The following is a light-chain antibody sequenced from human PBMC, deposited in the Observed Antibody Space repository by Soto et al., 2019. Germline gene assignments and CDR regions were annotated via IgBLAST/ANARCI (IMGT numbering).Light chain of an antibody. V-gene: IGLV2-14*01. CDR3: SSYTSSRTWV. CDR1: SSDVGEYND. Sequence: QSALTQPASVSGSPGQSITIFCTGTSSDVGEYNDVSWYQHHPGKAPELMIYDVTNRPSGVSNRFSGSKSGNTASLTISGLQPEDEGDYYCSSYTSSRTWVFGGGTKLTVL. J-gene: IGLJ3*02. CDR2: DVT.